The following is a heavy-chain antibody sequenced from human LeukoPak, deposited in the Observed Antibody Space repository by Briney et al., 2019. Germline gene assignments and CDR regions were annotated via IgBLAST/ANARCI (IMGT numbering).Heavy chain of an antibody. V-gene: IGHV3-11*04. D-gene: IGHD2-2*01. CDR1: GFTSSDYY. CDR3: ARSILPAANAIDY. Sequence: PGGSLRLSCADSGFTSSDYYMNWIRQAPGKGLEWVSYISSSGSTISYADSVKGRFTVSRDNAKNSLYLQMNSLRAEDTAVYYCARSILPAANAIDYWGQGTLVTVSS. CDR2: ISSSGSTI. J-gene: IGHJ4*02.